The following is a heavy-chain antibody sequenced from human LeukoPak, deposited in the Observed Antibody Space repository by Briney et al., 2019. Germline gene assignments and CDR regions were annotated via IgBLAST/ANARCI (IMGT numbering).Heavy chain of an antibody. Sequence: SETLSLTCTVSGGSISSGGYYWSWIRQHPWKGLEWIGYIYYSGSTYYNPSPKSRVTISVDTSKNQFSLKLSSVTAADTAVYYCARDHSSSPLGVWGQGTLVTVSS. D-gene: IGHD6-6*01. J-gene: IGHJ4*02. V-gene: IGHV4-31*03. CDR3: ARDHSSSPLGV. CDR2: IYYSGST. CDR1: GGSISSGGYY.